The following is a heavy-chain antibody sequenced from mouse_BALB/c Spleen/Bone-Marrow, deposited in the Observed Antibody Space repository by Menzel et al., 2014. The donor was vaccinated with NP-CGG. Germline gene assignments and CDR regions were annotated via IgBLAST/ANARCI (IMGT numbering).Heavy chain of an antibody. CDR2: INPSNGRT. V-gene: IGHV1S81*02. CDR3: APYYYGSSYGFYWYFDV. CDR1: GYTFTSYW. Sequence: QVQLQQSGAELVKPGASVKLSCKASGYTFTSYWMHWVKQGPGQGLEWIGEINPSNGRTNYNEKFKSKATLTVDKSSSTAYMQLSSLTSEDSAVYYCAPYYYGSSYGFYWYFDVWGAGTTVTVSS. D-gene: IGHD1-1*01. J-gene: IGHJ1*01.